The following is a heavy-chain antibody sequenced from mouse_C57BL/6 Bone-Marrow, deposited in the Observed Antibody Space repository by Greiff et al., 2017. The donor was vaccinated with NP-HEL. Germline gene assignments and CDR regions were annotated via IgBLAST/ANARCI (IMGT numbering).Heavy chain of an antibody. CDR1: GFNIKDDY. CDR3: TELAYFDY. V-gene: IGHV14-4*01. Sequence: VQLQQSGAGLVRPGASVKLSCTASGFNIKDDYMHWVKQRPEQGLEWIGWIDPENGDTEYASKFQGKATITADTSSNTAYLQLSSLTSEDTAVYYCTELAYFDYWGQGTTLTVSS. J-gene: IGHJ2*01. D-gene: IGHD4-1*01. CDR2: IDPENGDT.